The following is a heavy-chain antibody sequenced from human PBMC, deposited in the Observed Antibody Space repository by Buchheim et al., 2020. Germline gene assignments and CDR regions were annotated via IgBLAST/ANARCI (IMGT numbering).Heavy chain of an antibody. D-gene: IGHD3-22*01. CDR1: GFTVSSNY. V-gene: IGHV3-66*01. CDR3: ARPNYYDSSGYPYYYYGMDV. J-gene: IGHJ6*02. Sequence: EVQLVESGGGLVQPGGSLRLSCAASGFTVSSNYMSWVRQAPGKGLEWVSVIYSGGSTYYADSVKGRFTISSDNSKNTLYLQMNSLRAEDTAVYYCARPNYYDSSGYPYYYYGMDVWGQGTT. CDR2: IYSGGST.